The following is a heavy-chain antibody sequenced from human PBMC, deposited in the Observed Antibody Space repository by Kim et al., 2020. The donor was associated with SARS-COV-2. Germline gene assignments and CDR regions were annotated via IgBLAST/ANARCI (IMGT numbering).Heavy chain of an antibody. Sequence: ADSEARRCTISRDNAKDSLYLKMNSLRAEDTAVYFCARDTDVASGSSFDYWGQGTLITVSS. D-gene: IGHD3-10*01. CDR3: ARDTDVASGSSFDY. J-gene: IGHJ4*02. V-gene: IGHV3-11*06.